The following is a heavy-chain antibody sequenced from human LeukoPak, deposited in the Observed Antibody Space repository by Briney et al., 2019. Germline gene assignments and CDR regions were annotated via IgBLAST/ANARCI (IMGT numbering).Heavy chain of an antibody. CDR3: ARPQPGIAAAGTLPVDY. CDR1: GYRFTSLW. J-gene: IGHJ4*02. CDR2: FYLGDYDT. Sequence: GGSLEIPFKGLGYRFTSLWCAWVPQVPGKGLGWGGIFYLGDYDTRYRPSFQGQVTTSADKSNSTAYLQCSSLKASCTAMYYCARPQPGIAAAGTLPVDYWGQGTLVSVSP. D-gene: IGHD6-13*01. V-gene: IGHV5-51*01.